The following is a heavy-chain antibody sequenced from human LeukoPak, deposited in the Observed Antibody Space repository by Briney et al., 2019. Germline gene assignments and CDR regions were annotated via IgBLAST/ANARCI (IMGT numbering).Heavy chain of an antibody. CDR1: GGSFSGYY. CDR3: AREGSSGWYLRWFDP. Sequence: PSETLSLTCAVYGGSFSGYYWSWIRQPPGKGLEWIGEINHSGSTNYNPSLKSRVTISVDTSKNQFSLKLSSVTAADTAVYYCAREGSSGWYLRWFDPWGQGTLVTVSS. J-gene: IGHJ5*02. V-gene: IGHV4-34*01. D-gene: IGHD6-19*01. CDR2: INHSGST.